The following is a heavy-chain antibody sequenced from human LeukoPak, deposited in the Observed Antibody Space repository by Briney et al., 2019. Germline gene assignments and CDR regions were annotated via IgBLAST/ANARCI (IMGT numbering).Heavy chain of an antibody. Sequence: SETLSLTCTVSGGSISSGPYYWSWIRKPAGKGLEWIGCIYTSGSANYNPSLKSRVTISVDTSKNQFSLKLSSVTAADTAVYFCARVSWFPGTSYYYMDVWGKGTTVTVSS. J-gene: IGHJ6*03. D-gene: IGHD1-1*01. CDR2: IYTSGSA. CDR1: GGSISSGPYY. CDR3: ARVSWFPGTSYYYMDV. V-gene: IGHV4-61*10.